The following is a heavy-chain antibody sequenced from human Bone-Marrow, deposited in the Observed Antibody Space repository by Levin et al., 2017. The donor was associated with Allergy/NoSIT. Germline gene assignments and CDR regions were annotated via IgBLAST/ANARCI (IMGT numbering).Heavy chain of an antibody. CDR3: AHRSVATAGSFDF. Sequence: SGPTLVKPPQTLTLTCTFSGFSLTTSGVSVAWIRQPPGKALEWLALVYWSDDKRYSPFLESRLTITKDTSTNQVVLTMTNVDPVDAGTYYCAHRSVATAGSFDFWGQGILVTVSS. J-gene: IGHJ5*01. CDR2: VYWSDDK. CDR1: GFSLTTSGVS. D-gene: IGHD1-1*01. V-gene: IGHV2-5*01.